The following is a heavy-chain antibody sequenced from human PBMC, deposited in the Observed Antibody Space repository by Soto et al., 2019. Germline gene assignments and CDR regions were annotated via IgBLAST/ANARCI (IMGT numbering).Heavy chain of an antibody. V-gene: IGHV4-34*01. CDR2: INHSGST. CDR1: GGSFSSYY. D-gene: IGHD6-6*01. J-gene: IGHJ4*02. Sequence: QVQLQQWGAGLLKPSETLSPTCAVHGGSFSSYYWSWIHQPPGKGLEWIGEINHSGSTNYNPSLKSRFTISVDTSKSQFSLKLSSVTAADTAVYYCARTSRFDYWGQGTLVTVSS. CDR3: ARTSRFDY.